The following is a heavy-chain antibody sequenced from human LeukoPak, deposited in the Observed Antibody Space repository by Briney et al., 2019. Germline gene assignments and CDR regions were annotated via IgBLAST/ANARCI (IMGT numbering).Heavy chain of an antibody. Sequence: PSETLSLTCTVSGGSISSYHWSWIRQPPGKGLEWIGYMYYSGSTNYNPSLKSRATISVDTSKNQFSLKLSSVTAADTAVYYCARLTGMVRGDYYFDYWGQGTLVTVSS. CDR2: MYYSGST. CDR1: GGSISSYH. D-gene: IGHD3-10*01. J-gene: IGHJ4*02. V-gene: IGHV4-59*08. CDR3: ARLTGMVRGDYYFDY.